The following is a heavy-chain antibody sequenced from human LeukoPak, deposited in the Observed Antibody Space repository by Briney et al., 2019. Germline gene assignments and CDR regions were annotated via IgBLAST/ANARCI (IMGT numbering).Heavy chain of an antibody. CDR3: AKKVGNSVWYVGFDY. CDR2: IGGSSGTT. Sequence: PGGSLRLSCAASGFTFSNYAMSWVRQAPGKGLEWVSVIGGSSGTTYYADSVKGRFTISRDNSKNTLYLQMNSLRAEDTAVYYCAKKVGNSVWYVGFDYWGQGTLVTVSS. J-gene: IGHJ4*02. V-gene: IGHV3-23*01. CDR1: GFTFSNYA. D-gene: IGHD6-13*01.